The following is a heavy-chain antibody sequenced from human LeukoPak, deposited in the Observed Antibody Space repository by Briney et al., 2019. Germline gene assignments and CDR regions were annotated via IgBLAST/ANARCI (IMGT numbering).Heavy chain of an antibody. CDR1: GVSISGSGYY. CDR2: FYYSGIT. V-gene: IGHV4-39*07. D-gene: IGHD6-13*01. J-gene: IGHJ6*03. Sequence: SETLSLTCTGSGVSISGSGYYWGWIRQPPGKGRECIGRFYYSGITYYNPSLKRRVTISVDTSKNQFSLKMSSVTAADTAVYYCARSHEGYSSSWYNQNYYYYMDVWGKGTTVTVSS. CDR3: ARSHEGYSSSWYNQNYYYYMDV.